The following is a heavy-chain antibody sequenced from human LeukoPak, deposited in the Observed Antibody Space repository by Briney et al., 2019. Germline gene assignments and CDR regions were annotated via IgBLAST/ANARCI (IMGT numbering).Heavy chain of an antibody. Sequence: GGSLRLSCAASGFTFSSYGMHWVRQAPGKGLEWVAFIRYDGSNKYCADSVKGRFTISRDNSKNTLYLQMNSLRAEDTAVYYCAKEKVAYYTTAWSGLFDTWGQGTLVTVSS. CDR3: AKEKVAYYTTAWSGLFDT. CDR2: IRYDGSNK. V-gene: IGHV3-30*02. D-gene: IGHD3-3*01. CDR1: GFTFSSYG. J-gene: IGHJ5*02.